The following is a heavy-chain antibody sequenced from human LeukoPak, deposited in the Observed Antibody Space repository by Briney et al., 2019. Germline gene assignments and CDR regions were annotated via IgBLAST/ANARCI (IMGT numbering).Heavy chain of an antibody. CDR2: INPNSGGT. CDR1: GYTFTGYY. V-gene: IGHV1-2*02. CDR3: AREKNDQLLKLYYYYYGMDV. J-gene: IGHJ6*02. Sequence: ASVKVSCKASGYTFTGYYMHWVRQAPGQGLEWMGWINPNSGGTNYAQKFQGRVTMTRDTSISTAYMELSRLRSDDTAVYYCAREKNDQLLKLYYYYYGMDVWGQGTTVTVSS. D-gene: IGHD2-2*01.